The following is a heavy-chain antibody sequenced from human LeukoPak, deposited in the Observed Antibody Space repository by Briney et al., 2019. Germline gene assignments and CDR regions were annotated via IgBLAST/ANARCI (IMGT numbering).Heavy chain of an antibody. CDR2: ISYDGSNK. D-gene: IGHD1-1*01. V-gene: IGHV3-30*18. J-gene: IGHJ4*02. CDR3: AKDRISKWNDAGLDY. CDR1: GFTLHSFR. Sequence: SLRLPFPAFGFTLHSFRMDWVRQAPGKGLEWVAVISYDGSNKYYAHSVKGRFTISRDNSKNPLYLQMNSLRAEGTAVYYCAKDRISKWNDAGLDYWGQGTLGTVSS.